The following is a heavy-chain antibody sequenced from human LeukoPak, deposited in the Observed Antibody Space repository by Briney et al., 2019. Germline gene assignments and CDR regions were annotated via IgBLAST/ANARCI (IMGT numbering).Heavy chain of an antibody. V-gene: IGHV4-4*02. D-gene: IGHD6-19*01. J-gene: IGHJ4*02. Sequence: SETLSLTCAVSGGSISTNNWWSWVRQPPGRGLEWIADIYHTGSTNYSPSLKSRVTISIDTPKNQFSLKLTSVTAADTATYYCARETSLMGYASGLGFNYWGQGILVTVSS. CDR1: GGSISTNNW. CDR2: IYHTGST. CDR3: ARETSLMGYASGLGFNY.